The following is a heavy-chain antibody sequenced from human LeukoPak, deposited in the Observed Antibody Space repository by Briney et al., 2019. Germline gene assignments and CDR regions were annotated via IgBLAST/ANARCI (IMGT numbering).Heavy chain of an antibody. D-gene: IGHD3-16*01. V-gene: IGHV4-31*03. CDR1: GGSISSGGYY. J-gene: IGHJ5*02. CDR2: IYYSGST. Sequence: TLSLTCTVSGGSISSGGYYWSWIRQHPGKGLEWIGYIYYSGSTYYNPSLKSRVTISVDTSKNQFSLKLSSVTAADTAVYYCARESSSYDNWFDPWGQGTLVTVSS. CDR3: ARESSSYDNWFDP.